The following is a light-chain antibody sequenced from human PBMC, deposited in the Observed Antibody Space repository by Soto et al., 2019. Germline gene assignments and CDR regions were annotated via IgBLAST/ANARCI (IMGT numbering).Light chain of an antibody. V-gene: IGLV2-14*01. Sequence: QSVLTQPASVSGSPGQSITISCTGTSSDVGGYNYVSWYQQHPGKAPKLMNYDVSNRPSGVSNRFSGSKSGNTASLTISGLQAEDEADYYCSSYTSSRSVVFGGGTKVTVL. J-gene: IGLJ2*01. CDR2: DVS. CDR3: SSYTSSRSVV. CDR1: SSDVGGYNY.